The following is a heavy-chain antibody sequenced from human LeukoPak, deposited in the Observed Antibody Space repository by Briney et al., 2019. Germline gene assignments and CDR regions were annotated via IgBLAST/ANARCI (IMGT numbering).Heavy chain of an antibody. Sequence: QPGRSLRLSCAASGFTFSSYGMHWVRQAPGKGLEWVAVIWYDGSNKYYADSVKGRFTISRDNSKNTLYLQMNSLRAEDTAVYYCASCGSTSCYRASEYYYGMDVWGQGTTVTVSS. CDR1: GFTFSSYG. D-gene: IGHD2-2*01. J-gene: IGHJ6*02. V-gene: IGHV3-33*01. CDR3: ASCGSTSCYRASEYYYGMDV. CDR2: IWYDGSNK.